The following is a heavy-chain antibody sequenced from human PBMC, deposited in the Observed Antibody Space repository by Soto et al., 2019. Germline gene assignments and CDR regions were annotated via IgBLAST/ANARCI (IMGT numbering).Heavy chain of an antibody. CDR2: INAGNGNT. Sequence: ASVKVSCKASGYTFTSYAMHWVRQAPGQRLEWMGWINAGNGNTKYSQKFQGRVTITRDTSASTAYMELSSLRSEDTAVYYCAREVMNYYDSSGYYDYFDYWGQGTMVTVSS. V-gene: IGHV1-3*01. CDR1: GYTFTSYA. D-gene: IGHD3-22*01. J-gene: IGHJ4*02. CDR3: AREVMNYYDSSGYYDYFDY.